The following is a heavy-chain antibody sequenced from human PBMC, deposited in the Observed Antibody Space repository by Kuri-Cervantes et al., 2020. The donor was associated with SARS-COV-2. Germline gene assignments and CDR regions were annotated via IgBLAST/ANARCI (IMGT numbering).Heavy chain of an antibody. Sequence: GESLKISCAASGFTFSSYSMNWVRQAPGKGLEWVSYISSSSTIYYADSVKGRFTISRDNAKNSLYLQMNSLRDEDTAVYYCAREGYYDSSSYFDYWGQGTLVTVSS. D-gene: IGHD3-22*01. CDR1: GFTFSSYS. V-gene: IGHV3-48*02. CDR2: ISSSSTI. CDR3: AREGYYDSSSYFDY. J-gene: IGHJ4*02.